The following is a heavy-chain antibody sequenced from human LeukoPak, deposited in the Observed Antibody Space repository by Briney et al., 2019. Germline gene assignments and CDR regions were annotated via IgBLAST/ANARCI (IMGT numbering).Heavy chain of an antibody. CDR3: ARGQTKDYFDTSGYY. Sequence: SETLTLTCALYGGPFSGYYWTWIRQPPGKGLEWIGEIDHSGSTNYNPSLKSRVTISGDTSKNPFFLRLSSLTAADSAVYYCARGQTKDYFDTSGYYWSQGTLVTVSS. CDR1: GGPFSGYY. CDR2: IDHSGST. J-gene: IGHJ4*02. D-gene: IGHD3-22*01. V-gene: IGHV4-34*01.